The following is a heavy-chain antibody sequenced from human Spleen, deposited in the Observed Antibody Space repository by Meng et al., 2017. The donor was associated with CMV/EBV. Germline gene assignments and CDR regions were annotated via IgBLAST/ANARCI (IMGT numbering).Heavy chain of an antibody. J-gene: IGHJ4*02. CDR3: ARDSGDFWSGYPGPFDY. CDR1: GFTFSDYY. Sequence: GESLKISCAASGFTFSDYYMNWVRQAPGKGLEWVSSISSSRTIYYADSVKGRFTISRDNAKNSLYLQMNSLRAEDTAVYYCARDSGDFWSGYPGPFDYWGQGTLVTVSS. CDR2: ISSSRTI. V-gene: IGHV3-69-1*02. D-gene: IGHD3-3*01.